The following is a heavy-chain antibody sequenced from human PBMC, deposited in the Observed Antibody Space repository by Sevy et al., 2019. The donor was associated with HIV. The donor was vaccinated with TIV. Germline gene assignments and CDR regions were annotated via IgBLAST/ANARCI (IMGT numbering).Heavy chain of an antibody. J-gene: IGHJ6*02. Sequence: GGSLRLSCVASGFRFDDYAMHWVRQVPGKSPEWVSGIGWNSNKIGYADPVKGRFTISRDSARNSVYLQMSSLRPEDTALYYCVKDLGGIETLDYYSYYGMDVWGQGTTVTVSS. V-gene: IGHV3-9*01. CDR2: IGWNSNKI. CDR1: GFRFDDYA. CDR3: VKDLGGIETLDYYSYYGMDV. D-gene: IGHD3-16*01.